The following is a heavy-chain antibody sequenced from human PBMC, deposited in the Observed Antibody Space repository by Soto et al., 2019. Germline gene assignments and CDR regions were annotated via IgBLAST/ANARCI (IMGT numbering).Heavy chain of an antibody. V-gene: IGHV1-3*01. CDR3: ARETGDAPYYLDS. CDR2: IHAGNGHT. D-gene: IGHD2-21*02. J-gene: IGHJ4*02. Sequence: QVQLVQSGAEVKKPGASVKLSCKASGYTFTSYTIYWLRQAPGERHEWVGWIHAGNGHTKYSQTFQDRVTITTDTSATTVYMELSSLTSGDTAIYYCARETGDAPYYLDSWGQGALVTVAS. CDR1: GYTFTSYT.